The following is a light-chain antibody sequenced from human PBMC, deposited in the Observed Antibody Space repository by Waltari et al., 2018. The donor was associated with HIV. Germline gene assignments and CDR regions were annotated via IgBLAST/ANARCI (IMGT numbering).Light chain of an antibody. CDR1: QTVSTY. J-gene: IGKJ4*01. Sequence: EIVLTQSPGTLSLFPGERATLSCRASQTVSTYLAWYQQKPGQAPRLLIYYAANRATGIPARFSGSGSGTDFTLHISSLEPEDLGIYYCQQRSSWPLTFGGGTKVEI. V-gene: IGKV3-11*01. CDR3: QQRSSWPLT. CDR2: YAA.